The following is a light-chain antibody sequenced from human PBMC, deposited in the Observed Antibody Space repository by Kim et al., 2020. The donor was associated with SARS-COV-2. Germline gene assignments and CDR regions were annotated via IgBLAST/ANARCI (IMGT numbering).Light chain of an antibody. CDR2: LAS. CDR1: QNVNHN. CDR3: QQRNNWPLT. V-gene: IGKV3-11*01. Sequence: LSPEERATPSCRASQNVNHNMAWYLQRPGRAPRLLIALASYRAAGIPVRFSGSGFGTDFTLRIGSLGTDDFAVYYCQQRNNWPLTFGGGSKVDIK. J-gene: IGKJ4*01.